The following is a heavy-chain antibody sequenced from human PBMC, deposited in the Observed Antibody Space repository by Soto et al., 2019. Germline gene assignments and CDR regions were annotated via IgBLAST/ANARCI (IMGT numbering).Heavy chain of an antibody. CDR2: IMPTFGSA. CDR3: ATERNAQYFDY. D-gene: IGHD1-1*01. V-gene: IGHV1-69*06. CDR1: GGSFSRHC. J-gene: IGHJ4*02. Sequence: SVKVSCKASGGSFSRHCIAWVRQVPGQGLEWVGGIMPTFGSATYAPKFQGRVTITADKSTSTAYMELRSLRSEDTAVYYCATERNAQYFDYWGQGTLVTVSS.